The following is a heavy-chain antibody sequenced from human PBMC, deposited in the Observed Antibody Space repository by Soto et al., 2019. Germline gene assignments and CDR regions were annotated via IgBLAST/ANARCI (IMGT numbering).Heavy chain of an antibody. V-gene: IGHV3-21*06. Sequence: EVQLVESGGVLVKAGGSLRLFCTASGFTFRNYNMNWVRQAPGKGLEWVSFISTGGAYMFYADSVKGRFTISRDNAQNSLFLQIDSPRAEDTAVYYCARDIASPGGDYFDSWGQGTLVTVSS. CDR2: ISTGGAYM. J-gene: IGHJ4*02. CDR1: GFTFRNYN. D-gene: IGHD2-21*01. CDR3: ARDIASPGGDYFDS.